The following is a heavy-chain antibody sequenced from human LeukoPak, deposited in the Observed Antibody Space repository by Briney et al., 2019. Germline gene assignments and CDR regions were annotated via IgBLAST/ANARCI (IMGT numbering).Heavy chain of an antibody. Sequence: ASVKVSCKASGGTLSSYAISWVRQAPGQGLEWMGGIIPIFGTANYAQKFQGRVTITADESTSTAYMELSSLRSEDTAVYYCARDEPAPNYDILTGYYRNYYYGMDVWGKGTTVTVSS. CDR1: GGTLSSYA. D-gene: IGHD3-9*01. CDR2: IIPIFGTA. J-gene: IGHJ6*04. V-gene: IGHV1-69*13. CDR3: ARDEPAPNYDILTGYYRNYYYGMDV.